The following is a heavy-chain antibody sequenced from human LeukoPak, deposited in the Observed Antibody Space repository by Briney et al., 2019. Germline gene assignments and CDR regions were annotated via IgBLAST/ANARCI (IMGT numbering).Heavy chain of an antibody. V-gene: IGHV1-8*01. CDR1: GYTFTGYG. D-gene: IGHD2/OR15-2a*01. Sequence: ASVKVSCKASGYTFTGYGIHWVRQASGHGLEWLGWINPFTGNTDYIEKLQGRVTMTVNISITTAFMELRSLRSEDTAVYYCARGFLGRNPVYRGQGTLVTVSS. J-gene: IGHJ4*02. CDR3: ARGFLGRNPVY. CDR2: INPFTGNT.